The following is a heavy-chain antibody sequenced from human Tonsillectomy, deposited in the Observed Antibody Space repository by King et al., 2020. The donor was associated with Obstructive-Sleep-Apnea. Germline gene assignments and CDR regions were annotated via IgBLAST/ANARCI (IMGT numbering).Heavy chain of an antibody. CDR3: ARDTVRGGSASAPTLFPLVS. V-gene: IGHV4-38-2*02. J-gene: IGHJ5*01. D-gene: IGHD3-10*01. CDR2: IYHSWST. CDR1: GYSISSGYY. Sequence: VQLQESGPGLVKPSETLSLTCTVSGYSISSGYYWGWIRQPPGKGLEGIGSIYHSWSTYYNPSLTSRVTISVDTAKNQFSLKLSSLTAAVTAVYYCARDTVRGGSASAPTLFPLVSW.